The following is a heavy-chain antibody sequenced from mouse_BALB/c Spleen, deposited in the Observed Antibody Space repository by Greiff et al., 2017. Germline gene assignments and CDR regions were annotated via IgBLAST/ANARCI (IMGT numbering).Heavy chain of an antibody. CDR3: ARWRDYGNSFAY. CDR2: ISYSGST. D-gene: IGHD2-1*01. CDR1: GDSITSGY. Sequence: EVKLVESGPSLVKPSQTLSLTCSVTGDSITSGYWNWIRKFPGNKLEYMGYISYSGSTYYNPSLKSRISITRDTSKNQYYLQLNSVTTEDTATYYCARWRDYGNSFAYWGQGTLVTVSA. J-gene: IGHJ3*01. V-gene: IGHV3-8*02.